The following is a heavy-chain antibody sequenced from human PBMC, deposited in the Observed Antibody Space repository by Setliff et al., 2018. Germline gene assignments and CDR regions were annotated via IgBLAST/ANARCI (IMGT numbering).Heavy chain of an antibody. D-gene: IGHD3-22*01. Sequence: PSETLSLTCTVSGGSISSSYWSWIRQPPGKGLEWIGYIYSSGSTNNNPSLKSRATISVDTSKSQFSLKLSSVTAADTAVYYCARAAKYDSSGYYGFWFDPWGQGTLVTVSS. J-gene: IGHJ5*02. CDR2: IYSSGST. CDR3: ARAAKYDSSGYYGFWFDP. V-gene: IGHV4-59*01. CDR1: GGSISSSY.